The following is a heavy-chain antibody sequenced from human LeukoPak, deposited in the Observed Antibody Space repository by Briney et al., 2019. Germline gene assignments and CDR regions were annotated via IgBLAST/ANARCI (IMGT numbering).Heavy chain of an antibody. CDR3: AKDYGDCPRGMDV. CDR2: IIGSGGST. V-gene: IGHV3-23*01. D-gene: IGHD4-17*01. Sequence: PGGSLRLSCAASGFTFSSYAMSCVRQAPGKGLEWVSAIIGSGGSTYYADSVKGRFTISRDNSKNTLYLQMNSLRAVDTAVYYCAKDYGDCPRGMDVWGQGTTVTVSS. CDR1: GFTFSSYA. J-gene: IGHJ6*02.